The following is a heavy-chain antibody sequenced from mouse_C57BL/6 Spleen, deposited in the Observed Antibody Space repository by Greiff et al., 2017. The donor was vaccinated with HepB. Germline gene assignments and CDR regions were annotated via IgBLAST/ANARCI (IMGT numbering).Heavy chain of an antibody. Sequence: EVQWVESGGGLVKPGGSLKLSCAASGFTFSDYGMHWVRQAPEKGLEWVAYISSGSSTIYYADTVKGRFTISRDNAKNTLFLQMTRLRSEDTAMYYCARPYYYGSSYYDYWGQGTTLTVSS. CDR2: ISSGSSTI. V-gene: IGHV5-17*01. CDR3: ARPYYYGSSYYDY. D-gene: IGHD1-1*01. J-gene: IGHJ2*01. CDR1: GFTFSDYG.